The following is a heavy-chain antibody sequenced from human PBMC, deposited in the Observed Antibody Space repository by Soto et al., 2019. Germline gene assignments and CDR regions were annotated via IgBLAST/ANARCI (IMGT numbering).Heavy chain of an antibody. CDR2: IYYSGST. CDR1: GGSISSYY. V-gene: IGHV4-59*08. CDR3: ARHGYCSGGSCSGTFDI. Sequence: PSETLSLTCTVSGGSISSYYWSWIRQPPGKGLEWIGYIYYSGSTDYNPSLKSRVTISVDTSKNQFSLKLSSVTAADTAVYYCARHGYCSGGSCSGTFDIWGQGTMVT. D-gene: IGHD2-15*01. J-gene: IGHJ3*02.